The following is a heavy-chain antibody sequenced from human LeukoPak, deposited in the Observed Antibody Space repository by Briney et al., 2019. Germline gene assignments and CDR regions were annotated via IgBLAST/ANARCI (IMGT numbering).Heavy chain of an antibody. V-gene: IGHV3-74*01. CDR1: GFTFSRFW. D-gene: IGHD3-22*01. CDR2: INSGGSTA. J-gene: IGHJ5*02. CDR3: ARDTMIQGDNWFDP. Sequence: PGGSLRLSCAASGFTFSRFWMHRVRQAPGKGLMWVSRINSGGSTATYADSVKGRFTISRDNAKDTLYLEMSSLRAEDTAVYYCARDTMIQGDNWFDPWGQGTLVTVSS.